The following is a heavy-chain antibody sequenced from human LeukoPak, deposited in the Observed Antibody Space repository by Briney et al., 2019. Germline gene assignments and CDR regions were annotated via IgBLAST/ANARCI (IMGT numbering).Heavy chain of an antibody. Sequence: ASVNVSCKASGYTFTSYGISWVRQAPGQGLEWMGWISAYNGNTNYAQKLQGRVTMTTDTSTSTAYMELRSLRSDDTAVYYCARASPLNYDFWSGYAAYNWFDPWGQGTLVTVSS. CDR3: ARASPLNYDFWSGYAAYNWFDP. J-gene: IGHJ5*02. D-gene: IGHD3-3*01. CDR2: ISAYNGNT. CDR1: GYTFTSYG. V-gene: IGHV1-18*01.